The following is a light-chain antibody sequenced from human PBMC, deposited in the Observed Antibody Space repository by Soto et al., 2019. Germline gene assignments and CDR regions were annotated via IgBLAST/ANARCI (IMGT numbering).Light chain of an antibody. CDR3: STYAGTSNV. J-gene: IGLJ1*01. V-gene: IGLV2-8*01. Sequence: QSVLTQPPSASGSPGQSVAISCTGTSSDVGGYNYVSWYQQHPGKAPKLMIYEVNKRPSGVPDRFSGSKSGNTASLTVSGLQAEDEADYYCSTYAGTSNVFAIGTKVTVL. CDR2: EVN. CDR1: SSDVGGYNY.